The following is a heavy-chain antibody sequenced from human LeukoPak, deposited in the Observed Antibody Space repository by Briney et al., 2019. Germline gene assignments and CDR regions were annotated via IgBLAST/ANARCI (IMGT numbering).Heavy chain of an antibody. Sequence: GGSLRLSCAASGVTLSSYAMSWVRQAPGKGLEWVSVISGSGGSTYYADSVKGRFTISRDNSKNTLYLQMNSLRAEDTAVYYCAREIGYFDFWGQGTLVTVSS. CDR2: ISGSGGST. J-gene: IGHJ4*02. CDR3: AREIGYFDF. D-gene: IGHD2-15*01. CDR1: GVTLSSYA. V-gene: IGHV3-23*01.